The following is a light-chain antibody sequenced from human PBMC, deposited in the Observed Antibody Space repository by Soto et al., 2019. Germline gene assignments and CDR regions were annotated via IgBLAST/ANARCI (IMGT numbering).Light chain of an antibody. J-gene: IGLJ3*02. V-gene: IGLV2-14*01. CDR3: TSYTSTSTWV. CDR2: GVS. Sequence: QSALTQPASVSGSPGQSITISCTGTSSDIGGYNYVSWYQQHPGKAPKLIIYGVSNRPSAVSNRFSASKSGTTASLTVSGLLAEDEGDYYCTSYTSTSTWVFGGGTKLTVL. CDR1: SSDIGGYNY.